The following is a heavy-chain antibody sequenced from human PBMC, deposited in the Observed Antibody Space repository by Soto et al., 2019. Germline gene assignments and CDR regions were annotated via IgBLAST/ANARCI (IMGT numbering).Heavy chain of an antibody. D-gene: IGHD3-3*01. CDR2: INAGNGNT. CDR1: GYTFTSYA. J-gene: IGHJ4*02. V-gene: IGHV1-3*01. Sequence: ASVKVSCKASGYTFTSYAMHWVRQAPGQRLEWMGWINAGNGNTKYSQKFQGRVTITRDTSASTAYMELSSLRSEDTAVYYCARDTAFWGGYTQFDYWGQGTLVTVSS. CDR3: ARDTAFWGGYTQFDY.